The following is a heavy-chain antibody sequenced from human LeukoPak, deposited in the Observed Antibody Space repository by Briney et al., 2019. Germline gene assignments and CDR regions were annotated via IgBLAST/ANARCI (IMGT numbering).Heavy chain of an antibody. CDR1: GYTFTSYY. V-gene: IGHV1-46*01. D-gene: IGHD4-23*01. CDR2: INPSGGST. Sequence: ASVKVSCKASGYTFTSYYMHWVRQAPGQGLEWMGIINPSGGSTSYAQKFQGRVTMTRDTSTSTVYMELSSLRSEDTAVYYCARGGPATVVTSGGEYFQHWARAPWSPSPQ. J-gene: IGHJ1*01. CDR3: ARGGPATVVTSGGEYFQH.